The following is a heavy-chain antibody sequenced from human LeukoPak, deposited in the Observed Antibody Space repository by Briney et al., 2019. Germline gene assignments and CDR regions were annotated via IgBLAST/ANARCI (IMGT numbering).Heavy chain of an antibody. CDR1: GYTFASYG. D-gene: IGHD5/OR15-5a*01. CDR3: ARDCPLREIVCAKDAFDI. CDR2: ISAYNGNT. V-gene: IGHV1-18*01. Sequence: ASVKVSCKASGYTFASYGISWVRQAPGQGLEWMGWISAYNGNTNYAQKLQGRVTMTTDTSTSTAYMELRSLRSDDTAVYYCARDCPLREIVCAKDAFDIWGQGTIVTVSS. J-gene: IGHJ3*02.